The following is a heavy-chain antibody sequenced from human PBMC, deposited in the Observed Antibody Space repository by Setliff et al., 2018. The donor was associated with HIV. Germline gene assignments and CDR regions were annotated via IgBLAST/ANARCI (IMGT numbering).Heavy chain of an antibody. CDR3: TRGRGIIGALVY. D-gene: IGHD2-21*01. CDR1: GGTSISYA. CDR2: IIPIFGTT. Sequence: SVKVSCKASGGTSISYAINWVRQAPGQGLEWMGGIIPIFGTTNYAQKFQGRVTITADESTSTAYMELYNLRSEETAMYYCTRGRGIIGALVYWGQGTLVTVSS. V-gene: IGHV1-69*13. J-gene: IGHJ4*02.